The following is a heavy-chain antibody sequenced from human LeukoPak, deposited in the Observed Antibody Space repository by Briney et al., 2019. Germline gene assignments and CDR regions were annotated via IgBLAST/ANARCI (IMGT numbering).Heavy chain of an antibody. Sequence: PGGSLRLSCAASGFTFSSYWMHWVRQAPGKGLVWVSRINSDGSSTSYADSVKGRFTISRDNAKNTLYLQMNSLRAEDTAVYYCARDWYYDFWNGYYTSGEYYFDYWGQGTLVTVSS. D-gene: IGHD3-3*01. V-gene: IGHV3-74*01. CDR1: GFTFSSYW. J-gene: IGHJ4*02. CDR3: ARDWYYDFWNGYYTSGEYYFDY. CDR2: INSDGSST.